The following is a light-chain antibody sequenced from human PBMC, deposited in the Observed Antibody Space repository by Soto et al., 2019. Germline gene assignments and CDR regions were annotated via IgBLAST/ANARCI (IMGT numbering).Light chain of an antibody. V-gene: IGKV1-9*01. J-gene: IGKJ2*01. CDR3: QQLNSYPYT. CDR2: AAS. Sequence: IQLTQSPSSLSASVGDRVTITCRASQGISSYLAWYQQKPGKAPKLLIYAASTLQSGVPSRFSGSGSGTDFTLTISSLQPEDFATYDCQQLNSYPYTFGQGTKLDIK. CDR1: QGISSY.